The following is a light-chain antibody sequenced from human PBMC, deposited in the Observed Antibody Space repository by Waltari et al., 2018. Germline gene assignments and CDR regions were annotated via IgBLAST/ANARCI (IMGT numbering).Light chain of an antibody. CDR3: SSDAGRYTCG. V-gene: IGLV2-11*01. CDR1: GNDIGIYDY. J-gene: IGLJ1*01. CDR2: DVG. Sequence: QSALTQPRSVSGSPGQSVTISCIGSGNDIGIYDYVSWYQQHPGEAPKLIIYDVGGRPSGVPDRFSGSKAGDTASLTISGLKAEDEADYYCSSDAGRYTCGFGSGTEVTVL.